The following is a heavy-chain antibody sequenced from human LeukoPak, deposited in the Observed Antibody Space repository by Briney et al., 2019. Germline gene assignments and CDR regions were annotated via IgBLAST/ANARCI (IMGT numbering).Heavy chain of an antibody. V-gene: IGHV3-21*01. J-gene: IGHJ6*03. CDR1: GFTFSSYS. CDR3: ARAENGYSSSWSYSYYYYMDV. Sequence: GGSLRLSCAASGFTFSSYSMRWVRQAPGKGLEWVSSISSSSSYIYYADSVKGRFTISRDNAKKSLYLQMNSLRAEDTAVYCCARAENGYSSSWSYSYYYYMDVWGKGTTVTVSS. D-gene: IGHD6-13*01. CDR2: ISSSSSYI.